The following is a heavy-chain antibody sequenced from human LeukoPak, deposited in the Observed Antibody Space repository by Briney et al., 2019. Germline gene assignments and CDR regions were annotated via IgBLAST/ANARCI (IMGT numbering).Heavy chain of an antibody. CDR2: ISSSGSTI. Sequence: GGSLRLSCAASGFTFSSYEMNWVRQAPGKGLEWVSYISSSGSTIYYADSVKGRSTISRDNAKNSLYLQMNSLRAEDTAVYYCARWGQWLAYYFDYWGQGTLVTVSS. J-gene: IGHJ4*02. V-gene: IGHV3-48*03. D-gene: IGHD6-19*01. CDR1: GFTFSSYE. CDR3: ARWGQWLAYYFDY.